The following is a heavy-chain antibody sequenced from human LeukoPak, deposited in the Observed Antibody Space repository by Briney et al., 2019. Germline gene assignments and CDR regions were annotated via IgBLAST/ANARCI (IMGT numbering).Heavy chain of an antibody. Sequence: GASVKVSCKASGYTFTSYAMHWVRQAPGQRLEWMGWINAGNGNTKYSQKFQGRVTITRDTSASTAYMELSSLRSEDTAVYYCARARRYYYDSSGYHYFDYWGQGTLVTVSS. J-gene: IGHJ4*02. CDR3: ARARRYYYDSSGYHYFDY. D-gene: IGHD3-22*01. V-gene: IGHV1-3*01. CDR2: INAGNGNT. CDR1: GYTFTSYA.